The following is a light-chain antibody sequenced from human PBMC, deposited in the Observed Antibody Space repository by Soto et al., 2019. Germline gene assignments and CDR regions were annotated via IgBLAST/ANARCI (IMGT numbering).Light chain of an antibody. Sequence: DIQMTQSPSSLSASIGDRITITCRASQSISTYLNWYQQKPGKAPRLLIYGASTLQNGVPSRFSGSGSATDYTLTISSLQXXXXXXXXXXXXXXXXPLTFGGGTKVEMK. CDR3: XXXXXXXPLT. CDR2: GAS. V-gene: IGKV1-39*01. CDR1: QSISTY. J-gene: IGKJ4*01.